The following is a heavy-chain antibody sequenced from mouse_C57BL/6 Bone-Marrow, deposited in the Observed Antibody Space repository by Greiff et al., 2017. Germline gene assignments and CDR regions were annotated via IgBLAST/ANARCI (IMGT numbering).Heavy chain of an antibody. V-gene: IGHV5-17*01. CDR3: ARAYYSNYWAMDY. Sequence: EVKLVESGGGLVKPGGSLKLSCAASGFTFSDYGMHWVRQAPEKGLEWVAYISSGSSTIYYADTVKGRFTISRDNAKNTLFLQMTSLRSEDTAMYYCARAYYSNYWAMDYWGQGTSVTVSS. CDR2: ISSGSSTI. J-gene: IGHJ4*01. CDR1: GFTFSDYG. D-gene: IGHD2-5*01.